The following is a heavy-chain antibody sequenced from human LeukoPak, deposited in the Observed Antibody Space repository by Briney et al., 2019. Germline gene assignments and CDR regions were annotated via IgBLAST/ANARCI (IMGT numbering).Heavy chain of an antibody. V-gene: IGHV4-34*01. D-gene: IGHD5-18*01. CDR3: ARVPAMDGNYYYYYGMDV. Sequence: SETLSLTCAIYGGSFSGYWWCWIRQPPGKGLEWIGEISHSGSTKYTPPLKSRVTISLDTSKNQFSLNLGSVTAADTAVYYCARVPAMDGNYYYYYGMDVWGQGTTVTVSS. J-gene: IGHJ6*02. CDR2: ISHSGST. CDR1: GGSFSGYW.